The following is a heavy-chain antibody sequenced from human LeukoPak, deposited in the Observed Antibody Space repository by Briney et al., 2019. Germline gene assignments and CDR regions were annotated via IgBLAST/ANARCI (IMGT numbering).Heavy chain of an antibody. V-gene: IGHV1-18*01. CDR3: ARIYYDILTGYPYYFDY. CDR1: GYPLTELS. J-gene: IGHJ4*02. CDR2: ISAYNGNT. D-gene: IGHD3-9*01. Sequence: ASVKVSCKVSGYPLTELSIHWVRQAPGKGLEWMGWISAYNGNTNYAQKLQGRVTMTTDTSTSTAYMELRSLRSDDTAVYYCARIYYDILTGYPYYFDYWGQGTLVTVSS.